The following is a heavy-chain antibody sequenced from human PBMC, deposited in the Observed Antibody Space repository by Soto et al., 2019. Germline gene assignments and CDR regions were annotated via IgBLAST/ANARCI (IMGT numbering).Heavy chain of an antibody. V-gene: IGHV5-51*01. CDR1: GYSFTSYW. D-gene: IGHD3-10*01. Sequence: PGESLKISCKGSGYSFTSYWIGWVRQMPGKGLEWMGIIYPGDSDTRYSPSFQGQVTISADKSISTAYLQWSSLKASDTAMYYCARAPPKYYYASGGAIDIWGQGTRVTVSS. CDR3: ARAPPKYYYASGGAIDI. J-gene: IGHJ3*02. CDR2: IYPGDSDT.